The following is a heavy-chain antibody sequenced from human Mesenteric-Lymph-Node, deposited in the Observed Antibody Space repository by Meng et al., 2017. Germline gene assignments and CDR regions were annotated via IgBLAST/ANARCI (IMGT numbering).Heavy chain of an antibody. CDR2: ISTNNGHT. CDR3: ARFYYYDSSGYYYLTPNHFDY. V-gene: IGHV1-18*01. D-gene: IGHD3-22*01. J-gene: IGHJ4*02. CDR1: GYSFSNYD. Sequence: ASVKVSCKASGYSFSNYDITWVRQAPGQGLEWMGWISTNNGHTNYAQKLQGRVTMTTDTSTSTAYMELRSLRSDDTAVYYCARFYYYDSSGYYYLTPNHFDYWGQGTLVTVSS.